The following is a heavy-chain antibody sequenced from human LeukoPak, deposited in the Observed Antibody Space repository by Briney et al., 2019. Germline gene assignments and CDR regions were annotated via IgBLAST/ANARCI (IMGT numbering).Heavy chain of an antibody. CDR2: ISAYNGNT. Sequence: ASVKVSCKASGYSFTSCGFSWVRQPPGQGLEWMGWISAYNGNTTYAQKLQGRVTMTTNTSTSTAYMELRSLRSDDTAVYYCARFSGSNRYFDYWGQGTLVTVSS. CDR3: ARFSGSNRYFDY. D-gene: IGHD1-26*01. J-gene: IGHJ4*02. CDR1: GYSFTSCG. V-gene: IGHV1-18*01.